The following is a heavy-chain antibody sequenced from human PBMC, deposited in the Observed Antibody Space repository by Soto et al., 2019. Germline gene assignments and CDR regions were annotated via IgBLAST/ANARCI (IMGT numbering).Heavy chain of an antibody. CDR1: GGSFSGYY. J-gene: IGHJ4*02. CDR2: INHSGST. D-gene: IGHD4-17*01. CDR3: ARAMTTVTTSYVY. Sequence: SETLSLTCAVYGGSFSGYYWSWIRQPPGKGLEWIGEINHSGSTNYNPSLKSRVTISVDTSKNQFSLKLSSVTAADTAVYYCARAMTTVTTSYVYWGQGTLVTVSS. V-gene: IGHV4-34*01.